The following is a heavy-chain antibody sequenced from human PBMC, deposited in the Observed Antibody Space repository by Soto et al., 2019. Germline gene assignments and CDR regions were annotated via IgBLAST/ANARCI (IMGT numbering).Heavy chain of an antibody. D-gene: IGHD2-8*02. CDR3: ARDKITGLFDY. J-gene: IGHJ4*02. CDR2: INHRGSA. CDR1: GASVSSTYW. V-gene: IGHV4-4*02. Sequence: SETLSLTCAVSGASVSSTYWWSWVRQPPGKGPEWIGEINHRGSANYNPSLKSRVTMSLDISKSQFSLRLTSVTAADTAVYYCARDKITGLFDYWGQGTLVTXSS.